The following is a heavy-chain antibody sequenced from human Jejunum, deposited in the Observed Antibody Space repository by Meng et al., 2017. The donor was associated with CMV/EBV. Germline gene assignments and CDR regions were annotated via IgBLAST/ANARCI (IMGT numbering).Heavy chain of an antibody. CDR1: GDTFSDYS. Sequence: KVSCKTSGDTFSDYSINWVRQAPGQGLEWMGVIIPLHGRTDYAQKFQGRVTFVADRSTLTVYMELSDLRSEDTAVYYCARGEGSLDYWGQGTLVTVSS. CDR3: ARGEGSLDY. V-gene: IGHV1-69*08. CDR2: IIPLHGRT. J-gene: IGHJ4*02.